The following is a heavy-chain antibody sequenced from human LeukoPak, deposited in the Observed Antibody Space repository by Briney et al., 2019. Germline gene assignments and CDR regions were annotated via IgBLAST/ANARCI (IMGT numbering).Heavy chain of an antibody. CDR2: MYYSGST. J-gene: IGHJ4*02. D-gene: IGHD2-21*02. CDR1: GGSISSSCYY. V-gene: IGHV4-39*01. Sequence: SETLSLTCTVSGGSISSSCYYWGWIRQPPGKGLEWIGSMYYSGSTYYNPSLKSRVTMSVDTSKNQFSLKLSSVTAADTAVYYCAKTVTAIAPWYFDYWGQGTLVTVSS. CDR3: AKTVTAIAPWYFDY.